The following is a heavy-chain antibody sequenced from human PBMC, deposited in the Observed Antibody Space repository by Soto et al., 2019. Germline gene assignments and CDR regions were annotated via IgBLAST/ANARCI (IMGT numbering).Heavy chain of an antibody. CDR2: FDPEDGET. J-gene: IGHJ4*02. Sequence: QVQLVQSGAEVKKPGASVKVSCKVSGYTLTELSMHWVRQAPGKGREWMGGFDPEDGETIYAQKFQGRVTMTEDTSTDTAYRELSSLRSEDTAVYYCSTVRVGIVGATSYFDYWGQGTLVTVSS. D-gene: IGHD1-26*01. CDR1: GYTLTELS. V-gene: IGHV1-24*01. CDR3: STVRVGIVGATSYFDY.